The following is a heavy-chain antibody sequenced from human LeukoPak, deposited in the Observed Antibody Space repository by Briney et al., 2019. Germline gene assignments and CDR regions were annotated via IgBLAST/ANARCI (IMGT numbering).Heavy chain of an antibody. D-gene: IGHD3-3*01. CDR2: IYYSGST. J-gene: IGHJ5*02. CDR3: ARDRGMNYDFWSGYRYNWFDP. Sequence: SETLSLTCTVSGGSISSYYWSWIRQPPGKGLEWIGYIYYSGSTNYNPSLKSRVTISVDTSKYQFSLKLSSVTAADTAVYYCARDRGMNYDFWSGYRYNWFDPWGQGTLVTVSS. V-gene: IGHV4-59*01. CDR1: GGSISSYY.